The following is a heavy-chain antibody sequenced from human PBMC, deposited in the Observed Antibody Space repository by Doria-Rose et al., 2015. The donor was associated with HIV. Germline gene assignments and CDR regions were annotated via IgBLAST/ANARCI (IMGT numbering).Heavy chain of an antibody. V-gene: IGHV3-30-3*01. Sequence: VQLLESGGGVVQPGRSLRLSCAASGFTFSSYAMHWVRQAPGKGLEWVAVISYDGTNKYYSDSVKGRFTISRDNSKFTLYLQMNNLRAEDTAVYYCARDWDDYGDFDYWGQGTLVIVSS. J-gene: IGHJ4*02. CDR3: ARDWDDYGDFDY. D-gene: IGHD4-17*01. CDR2: ISYDGTNK. CDR1: GFTFSSYA.